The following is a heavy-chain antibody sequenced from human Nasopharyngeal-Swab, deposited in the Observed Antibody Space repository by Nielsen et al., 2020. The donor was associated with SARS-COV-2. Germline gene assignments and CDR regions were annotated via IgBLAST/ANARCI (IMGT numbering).Heavy chain of an antibody. CDR3: ARDQRSGWFDAFDI. D-gene: IGHD6-19*01. Sequence: RQAPGKGLEWIGYIYYSGSTNYNPSLKSRVTISVDTSKNQFSLKLSSVTAVDTAVYYCARDQRSGWFDAFDIWGQGTMVTVSS. J-gene: IGHJ3*02. CDR2: IYYSGST. V-gene: IGHV4-59*01.